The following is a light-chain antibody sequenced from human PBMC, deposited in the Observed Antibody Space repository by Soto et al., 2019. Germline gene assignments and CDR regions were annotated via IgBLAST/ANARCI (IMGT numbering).Light chain of an antibody. CDR2: GAS. CDR1: QSVSNN. Sequence: EIVMTQSPATLSVSPGERATLSCRASQSVSNNLAWYQQKPGQAPRLLIYGASTRATGIPASFSGSGSGTGFTLTISSLLSEDFAVYYCQQYNNWPRTFGQGTKVEIK. CDR3: QQYNNWPRT. V-gene: IGKV3-15*01. J-gene: IGKJ1*01.